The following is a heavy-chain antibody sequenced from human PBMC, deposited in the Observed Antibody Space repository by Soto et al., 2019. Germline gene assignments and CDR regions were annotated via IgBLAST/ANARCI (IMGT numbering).Heavy chain of an antibody. D-gene: IGHD2-2*01. CDR3: ARVPDY. CDR1: GGSISSGGYY. CDR2: MYHSGST. Sequence: PSETLSLTCTVSGGSISSGGYYWSWIRQPPGRGLEWIGYMYHSGSTYYNPSLKSRVTISIDRSKNQFSLKLSSVTAADTAVYYCARVPDYWGQGILVTVSS. V-gene: IGHV4-30-2*01. J-gene: IGHJ4*02.